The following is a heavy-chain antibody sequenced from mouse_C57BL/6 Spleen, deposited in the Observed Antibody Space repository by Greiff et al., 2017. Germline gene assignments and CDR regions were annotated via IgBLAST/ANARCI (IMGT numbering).Heavy chain of an antibody. V-gene: IGHV1-50*01. CDR1: GYTFTSYW. J-gene: IGHJ2*01. CDR3: GTPGFGY. Sequence: VQLQQPGAELVKPGTSVKLSCKAFGYTFTSYWMLWVKQRPGQGLEWIGEIDPSDSYTNYNHKFKGQFTLTVDNSSSTAFMQLSSLTSEDSAFYCCGTPGFGYWGQGTTRTVSS. CDR2: IDPSDSYT.